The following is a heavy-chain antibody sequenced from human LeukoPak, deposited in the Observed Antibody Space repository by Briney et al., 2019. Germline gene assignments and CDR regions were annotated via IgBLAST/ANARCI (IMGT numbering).Heavy chain of an antibody. J-gene: IGHJ4*02. V-gene: IGHV3-48*04. CDR1: GFTFSSYS. D-gene: IGHD5-24*01. CDR3: AKRTKGATIDY. Sequence: GSLRLSCAASGFTFSSYSMNWVRQAPGKGLEWVSYISSSSSTIYYADSVKGRFTISRDNAKNSLYLQMNSPRAEDTAVYYCAKRTKGATIDYWGQGTLVTVSS. CDR2: ISSSSSTI.